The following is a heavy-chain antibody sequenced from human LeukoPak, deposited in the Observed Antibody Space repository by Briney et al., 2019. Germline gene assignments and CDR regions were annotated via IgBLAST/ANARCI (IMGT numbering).Heavy chain of an antibody. CDR2: ITYSGST. V-gene: IGHV4-39*07. Sequence: SETLSLTCTVSGGSITSNSYYWGWIRQPPGKGLEWIGSITYSGSTHYNSSLKSRVTISVDTSKNQLSLKLSSVTAADTAVYYCARGVGLTQGGTFDYWGQGTLVTVSS. CDR1: GGSITSNSYY. CDR3: ARGVGLTQGGTFDY. D-gene: IGHD1-1*01. J-gene: IGHJ4*02.